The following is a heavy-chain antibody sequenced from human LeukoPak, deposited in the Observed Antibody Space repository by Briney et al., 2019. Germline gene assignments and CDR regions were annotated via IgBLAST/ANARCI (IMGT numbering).Heavy chain of an antibody. CDR1: GFTFSSYA. J-gene: IGHJ4*02. CDR3: ATPPVDTAMVYFDY. Sequence: GRSLRLSCAASGFTFSSYAMRWVRQAPGKGLEWVSAMRGSGGSTYYADYVKGRYTISRDNTKNALYLQTNSLRAEDTAVYYCATPPVDTAMVYFDYWGQGTLVTVSS. CDR2: MRGSGGST. V-gene: IGHV3-23*01. D-gene: IGHD5-18*01.